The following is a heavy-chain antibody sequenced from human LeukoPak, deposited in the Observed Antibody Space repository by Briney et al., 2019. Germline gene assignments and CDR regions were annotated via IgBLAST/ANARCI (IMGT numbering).Heavy chain of an antibody. CDR2: INHSGST. V-gene: IGHV4-34*01. CDR3: ARLAPYGSGSWSRLREYYYMDV. Sequence: PSETLSLTCAVYGGSFSGYYWSWIRQPPGKGLEWIGEINHSGSTNYNPSLKSRVTISVDTSKNQFSLKLSSVTATDTAVYYCARLAPYGSGSWSRLREYYYMDVWGKGTTVTISS. CDR1: GGSFSGYY. D-gene: IGHD3-10*01. J-gene: IGHJ6*03.